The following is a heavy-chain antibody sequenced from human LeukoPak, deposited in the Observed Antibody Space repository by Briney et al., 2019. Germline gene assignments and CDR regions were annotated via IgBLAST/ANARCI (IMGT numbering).Heavy chain of an antibody. D-gene: IGHD3-3*01. V-gene: IGHV4-59*08. CDR3: ARRSDFWSGYSYYFDY. CDR1: GGSISSYY. J-gene: IGHJ4*02. Sequence: PSETLSLTCTVSGGSISSYYWSWIRQPPGKGLEWIGYIYYSGSTNYNPSLKSRVTISVDTSKNQFSLKLSSVTAADTAVYYCARRSDFWSGYSYYFDYWGQGTLVTVSS. CDR2: IYYSGST.